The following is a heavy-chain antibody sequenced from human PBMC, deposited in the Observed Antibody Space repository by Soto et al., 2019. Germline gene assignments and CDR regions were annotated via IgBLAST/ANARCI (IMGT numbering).Heavy chain of an antibody. CDR1: GGTFSTYA. D-gene: IGHD6-19*01. Sequence: QVQLVQSGAEVKPPGSSVKVSCKTSGGTFSTYATYWVRQAPGQGLEWMGAIIPLFGTADYAQKFQGRVTITADESTSTAYMELSSLRSEDTAVYYCARPKGSYSSGYYDFDYWGQGTLVTVSS. J-gene: IGHJ4*02. V-gene: IGHV1-69*01. CDR2: IIPLFGTA. CDR3: ARPKGSYSSGYYDFDY.